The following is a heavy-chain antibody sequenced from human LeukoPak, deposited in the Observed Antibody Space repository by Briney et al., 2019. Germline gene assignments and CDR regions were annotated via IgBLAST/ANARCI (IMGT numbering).Heavy chain of an antibody. CDR3: ARGDMIVNFHMDV. D-gene: IGHD3-22*01. CDR1: GYTFTSYG. Sequence: ASVKVSCKASGYTFTSYGISWVRQAPGQGLEWMGWIRVYNGNTNYAQKLKGRVTMTTDTSTSTAYMELRSLRSDDTAVYYCARGDMIVNFHMDVWGKGTTVTISS. V-gene: IGHV1-18*01. CDR2: IRVYNGNT. J-gene: IGHJ6*03.